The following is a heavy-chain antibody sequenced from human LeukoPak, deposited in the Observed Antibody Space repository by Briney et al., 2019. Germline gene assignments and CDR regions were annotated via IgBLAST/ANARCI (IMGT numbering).Heavy chain of an antibody. CDR3: AREYSAFEI. CDR1: GGSISTYY. V-gene: IGHV4-59*01. Sequence: SETLSLTCTVSGGSISTYYWSWIRQPPGKGLEWIGYIHYSGSTSYNPSLKSRITISVDTSKNQLSLILNSVTAADTAVYYCAREYSAFEIWGQGTMVAVSS. J-gene: IGHJ3*02. CDR2: IHYSGST. D-gene: IGHD1-1*01.